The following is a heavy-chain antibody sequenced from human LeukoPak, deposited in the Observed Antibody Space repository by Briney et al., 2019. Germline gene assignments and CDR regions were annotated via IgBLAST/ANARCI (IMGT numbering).Heavy chain of an antibody. V-gene: IGHV4-39*01. CDR2: IYYSGSP. J-gene: IGHJ5*02. CDR1: GGSISSSSYY. D-gene: IGHD1-26*01. CDR3: ARHGLLMGAIEWFDP. Sequence: PSETLSLTCTVYGGSISSSSYYWGWIRQPPGKGLEWIGSIYYSGSPYYNPALKSRVTISVDTSKNQFSLKLSSVTAADTAVYYCARHGLLMGAIEWFDPWGQGTLVTVSS.